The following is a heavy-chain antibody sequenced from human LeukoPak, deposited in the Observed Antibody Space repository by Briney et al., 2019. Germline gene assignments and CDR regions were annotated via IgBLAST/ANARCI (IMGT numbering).Heavy chain of an antibody. Sequence: GGSLRLSCAASGFTFSTYAMSWVRQAPGKGLEWVSLIIGSGGSIHYADFVRGRFTISRDNFKNTVFLQLSSLRPEDTAVYYCAKHGDNVWGSFRFGFDSWGQGTLVTVSS. CDR2: IIGSGGSI. D-gene: IGHD3-16*02. J-gene: IGHJ4*02. CDR1: GFTFSTYA. CDR3: AKHGDNVWGSFRFGFDS. V-gene: IGHV3-23*01.